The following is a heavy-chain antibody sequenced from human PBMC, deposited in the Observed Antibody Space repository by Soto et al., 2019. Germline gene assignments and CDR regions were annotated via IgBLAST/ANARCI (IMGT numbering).Heavy chain of an antibody. CDR1: GGTFSSYA. J-gene: IGHJ6*02. CDR2: IIPIFGTA. D-gene: IGHD3-10*01. V-gene: IGHV1-69*13. CDR3: AREVGDGSGSTLYYYYGMDV. Sequence: GASVKVSCKASGGTFSSYAISWVRQAPGQGLEWMGGIIPIFGTANYAQKFQGRVTITADESTSTAYMELSSLRSEDTAVYYCAREVGDGSGSTLYYYYGMDVWGQGTTVTVSS.